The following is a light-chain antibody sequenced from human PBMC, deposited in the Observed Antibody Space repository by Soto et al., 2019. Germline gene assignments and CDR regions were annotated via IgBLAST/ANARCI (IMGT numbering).Light chain of an antibody. V-gene: IGLV2-14*01. CDR2: EVS. CDR1: SSDVGGYNY. Sequence: QSDLTQPASVSGSPGQSITISCTGTSSDVGGYNYVSWYQQHPGKAPKLMIYEVSNRPSGVSNRFSGSKSGNTASLTISGLQAEDEADYYCSSYTSSSTVFGGGTKVTVL. CDR3: SSYTSSSTV. J-gene: IGLJ2*01.